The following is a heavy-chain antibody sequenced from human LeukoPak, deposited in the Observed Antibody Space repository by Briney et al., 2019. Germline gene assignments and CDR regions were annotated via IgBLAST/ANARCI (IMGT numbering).Heavy chain of an antibody. CDR2: ISGSGESK. CDR3: ARGGYNWDTDAGWFDP. D-gene: IGHD1/OR15-1a*01. J-gene: IGHJ5*02. CDR1: GSTFSSYA. Sequence: GRSLRLSCAASGSTFSSYAMHWVRQVAGKGLEWVSGISGSGESKFYADSVKGRFTVSRDNSKNTLYLQMNSLRVEDTAVYYCARGGYNWDTDAGWFDPWGLGTLVTVSS. V-gene: IGHV3-23*01.